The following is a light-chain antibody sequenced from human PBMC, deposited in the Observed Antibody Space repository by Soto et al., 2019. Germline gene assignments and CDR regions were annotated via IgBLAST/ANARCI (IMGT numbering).Light chain of an antibody. CDR1: QSVSGN. V-gene: IGKV3D-15*01. Sequence: EIVVTQSPATLSVSPGERATLSCRASQSVSGNLAWYQQKPGQTPRLLIYGVSTRATGIPARFSGSMSGPEFTLTISSLQSEDFAVYYCQQYNTWPLTFGGGTKVEI. CDR2: GVS. CDR3: QQYNTWPLT. J-gene: IGKJ4*01.